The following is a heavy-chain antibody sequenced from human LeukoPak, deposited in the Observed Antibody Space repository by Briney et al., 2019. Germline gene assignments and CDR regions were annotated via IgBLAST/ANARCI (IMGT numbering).Heavy chain of an antibody. V-gene: IGHV4-30-4*08. CDR3: ARSIADYDFWSGYYRSHYMDV. CDR1: GGSISSGDYY. Sequence: PSQTLSLTCTVSGGSISSGDYYWSWIRQPPGKGLEWIGYIYYSGSTYYNPSLKSRVTISVDTSKNQFSPKLSSVTAAVTAVYYCARSIADYDFWSGYYRSHYMDVWGKGTTVTVSS. CDR2: IYYSGST. D-gene: IGHD3-3*01. J-gene: IGHJ6*03.